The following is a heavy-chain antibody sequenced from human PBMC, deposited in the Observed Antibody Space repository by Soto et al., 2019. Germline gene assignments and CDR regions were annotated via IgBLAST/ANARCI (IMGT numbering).Heavy chain of an antibody. V-gene: IGHV1-46*01. J-gene: IGHJ6*01. CDR1: AYTFSNYY. CDR2: VKPRSGTT. D-gene: IGHD3-22*01. Sequence: QVQLVQSGAEVKEPGASVKVSCKASAYTFSNYYIHWMRQAPGQGPEWMGVVKPRSGTTTYAQKFQDRVTISRDTSTTTVYMELSSLRSDDTAVYYCARELWPEVVANVGYSGLDVW. CDR3: ARELWPEVVANVGYSGLDV.